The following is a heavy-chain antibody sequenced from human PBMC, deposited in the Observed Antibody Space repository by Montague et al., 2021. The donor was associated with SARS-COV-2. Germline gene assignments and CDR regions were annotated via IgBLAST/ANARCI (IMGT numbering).Heavy chain of an antibody. CDR2: ISGSGGST. CDR3: AKDGHYDFWCGYYFDY. Sequence: SLRLSCAASGFTFSSYAMSWVRQAPGKGLEWVSAISGSGGSTYYSDSVKGLFTISRDNSKNTLYLQMNSLRAEDTAVYYCAKDGHYDFWCGYYFDYWGQGTLVTVSS. V-gene: IGHV3-23*01. J-gene: IGHJ4*02. D-gene: IGHD3-3*01. CDR1: GFTFSSYA.